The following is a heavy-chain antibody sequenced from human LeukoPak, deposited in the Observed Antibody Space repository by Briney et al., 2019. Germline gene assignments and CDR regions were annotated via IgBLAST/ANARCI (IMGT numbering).Heavy chain of an antibody. J-gene: IGHJ4*02. CDR1: GFTFSSHS. V-gene: IGHV3-21*01. D-gene: IGHD6-19*01. CDR2: ITSSSSYI. Sequence: PGGSLRLSCAAPGFTFSSHSMNWVRQAPGKGLEWVSSITSSSSYIYYADSVKGRFTVSRDNVKNSLYLQMNSLRAEDTAVYYCARDGSPTSSGWYGPEDYWGQGTLVTVSS. CDR3: ARDGSPTSSGWYGPEDY.